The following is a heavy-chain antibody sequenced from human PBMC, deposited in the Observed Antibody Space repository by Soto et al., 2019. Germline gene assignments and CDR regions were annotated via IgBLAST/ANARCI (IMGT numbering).Heavy chain of an antibody. CDR2: ISPFGGAT. V-gene: IGHV1-46*01. J-gene: IGHJ6*04. Sequence: ASVKVSCKASGDSVSNDYLHWVRQAPGQGFEWLGVISPFGGATAYAQSFKGRVTVTMDKSSTTFYLELSSLRSDDTAVYYGAKGRGGKRVASFGMDVWGRGVTVTVSS. D-gene: IGHD2-2*01. CDR1: GDSVSNDY. CDR3: AKGRGGKRVASFGMDV.